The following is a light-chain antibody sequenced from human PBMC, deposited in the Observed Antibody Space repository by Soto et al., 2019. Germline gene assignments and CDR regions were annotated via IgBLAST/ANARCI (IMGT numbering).Light chain of an antibody. Sequence: DIQMTQSPSILSASVGDRVTITCRASQSISSWLAWYQQKPGKAPKVLIYKASILESGVPSRFSGSGSGTEFTLTISTLQPGDFATYYCQQYKSYSRTFGQGTKVEVK. CDR1: QSISSW. V-gene: IGKV1-5*03. CDR2: KAS. J-gene: IGKJ1*01. CDR3: QQYKSYSRT.